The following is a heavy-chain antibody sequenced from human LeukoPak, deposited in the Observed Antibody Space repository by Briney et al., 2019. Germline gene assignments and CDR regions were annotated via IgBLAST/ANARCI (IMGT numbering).Heavy chain of an antibody. D-gene: IGHD1-26*01. CDR2: IYYSGTT. J-gene: IGHJ4*02. V-gene: IGHV4-39*01. CDR1: GGSISSSNYH. Sequence: SETLSLTCTVSGGSISSSNYHWGWIRQPPGRGLEWIGTIYYSGTTYYNPSLKSRVTISVDTSKNPFSLKLSSMTAADTAVYYCARLTVGATAVDCWGQGTLVTVSS. CDR3: ARLTVGATAVDC.